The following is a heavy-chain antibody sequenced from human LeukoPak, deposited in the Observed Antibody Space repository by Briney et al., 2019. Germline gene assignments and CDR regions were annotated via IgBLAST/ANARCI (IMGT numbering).Heavy chain of an antibody. J-gene: IGHJ6*03. CDR2: IWYDGSNK. D-gene: IGHD6-13*01. CDR3: AKEGQQLVKFYYYYMDV. V-gene: IGHV3-33*06. Sequence: GGSLRLSCAASGFTFSSYGMHWVRQAPGKGLEWVAVIWYDGSNKYYADSVKGRLTISRDNSKNTLYLQMNSLRAEDTAVYYCAKEGQQLVKFYYYYMDVWGKGTTVTVSS. CDR1: GFTFSSYG.